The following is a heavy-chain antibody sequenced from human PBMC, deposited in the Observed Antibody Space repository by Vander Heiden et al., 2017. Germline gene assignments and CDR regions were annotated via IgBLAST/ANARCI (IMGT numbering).Heavy chain of an antibody. CDR3: ARDLRGYSNRQGWYFDL. Sequence: EVQLVESGGGLVQPGRSLRLSCAASGFTFDDYAMHGVRQAPGKGLEWVSGISWKSGSRGYADSVKGRFTVSRDNAKNSLYLQMNSLRGEDTALYYCARDLRGYSNRQGWYFDLWGRGTLVTVSS. J-gene: IGHJ2*01. CDR2: ISWKSGSR. D-gene: IGHD5-18*01. V-gene: IGHV3-9*01. CDR1: GFTFDDYA.